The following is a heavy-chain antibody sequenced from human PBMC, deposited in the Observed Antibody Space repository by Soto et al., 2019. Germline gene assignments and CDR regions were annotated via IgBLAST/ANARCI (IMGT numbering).Heavy chain of an antibody. CDR2: ST. J-gene: IGHJ4*02. CDR1: GYSLTTRGMT. D-gene: IGHD6-13*01. CDR3: TLRQDTSRGPTY. V-gene: IGHV2-5*01. Sequence: GSGPTLVNPTQTLTLTRTVPGYSLTTRGMTLGWIRHPPRKAPEWLALSTQYSPSLQSRLPFTEDTSNPQVGLTMTHMDPVDTASYYCTLRQDTSRGPTYWGQGIMVTVSS.